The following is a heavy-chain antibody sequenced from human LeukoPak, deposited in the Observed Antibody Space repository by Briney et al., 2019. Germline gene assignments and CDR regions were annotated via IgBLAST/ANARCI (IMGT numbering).Heavy chain of an antibody. J-gene: IGHJ3*02. CDR3: ARSGAPNYGSGSYYNDDHDAFDI. CDR2: ISAYNSNT. V-gene: IGHV1-18*01. CDR1: GYTFTSYG. Sequence: GASVKVSCKASGYTFTSYGISWVRQAPGQGLEWMGWISAYNSNTNYAQKLQGRVTMTTDTSTSTAYMELRSLRSDDTAVYYCARSGAPNYGSGSYYNDDHDAFDIWGQGTMVTVSS. D-gene: IGHD3-10*01.